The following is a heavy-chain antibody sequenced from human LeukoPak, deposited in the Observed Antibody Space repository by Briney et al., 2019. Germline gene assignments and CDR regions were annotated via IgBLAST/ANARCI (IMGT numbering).Heavy chain of an antibody. CDR3: AKDRRRGGYSSSWYYFDY. V-gene: IGHV3-23*01. J-gene: IGHJ4*02. CDR1: GFTFSSYA. D-gene: IGHD6-13*01. CDR2: ISGSGGST. Sequence: PGGSLRLSCAASGFTFSSYAMSWVRQAPGKGLEWVSAISGSGGSTYYADSVKGRLTISRDNSKNTLYLQMNSLRAEDTAVYYCAKDRRRGGYSSSWYYFDYWGQGTLVTVSS.